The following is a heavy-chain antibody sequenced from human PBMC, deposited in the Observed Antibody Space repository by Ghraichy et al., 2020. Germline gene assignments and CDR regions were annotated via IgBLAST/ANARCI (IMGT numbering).Heavy chain of an antibody. CDR1: GFTFSSYS. CDR3: ARDLYGDYAFDY. V-gene: IGHV3-21*01. CDR2: ITSGSNI. J-gene: IGHJ4*02. Sequence: GGSLRLSCAASGFTFSSYSMNWVRQAPGKGLEWVSSITSGSNIDYADSVKGRFTISRDNAKNSLYLRMNSLRVEDTAVYYCARDLYGDYAFDYWGQGTLVTVSS. D-gene: IGHD4-17*01.